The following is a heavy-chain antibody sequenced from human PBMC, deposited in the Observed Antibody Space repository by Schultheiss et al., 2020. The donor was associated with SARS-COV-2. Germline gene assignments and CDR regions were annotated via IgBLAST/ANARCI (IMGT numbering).Heavy chain of an antibody. CDR3: ARTKRILTSDAFDI. J-gene: IGHJ3*02. CDR2: ISWNSGSI. CDR1: GFTFDDYA. V-gene: IGHV3-9*01. Sequence: GGSLRLSCAASGFTFDDYAMHWVRQAPGKGLEWVSGISWNSGSIGYADSVKGRFTISRDNAKNSLYLQMNSLRAEDTAVYYCARTKRILTSDAFDIWGQGTMVTVSS. D-gene: IGHD3-9*01.